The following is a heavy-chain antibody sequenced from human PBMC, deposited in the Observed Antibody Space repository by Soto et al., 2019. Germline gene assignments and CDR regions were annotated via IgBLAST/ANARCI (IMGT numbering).Heavy chain of an antibody. Sequence: EVQLLESGGGLVQRGGSLRLSCAASKFTFSTYAMTWVRQAPGKGLEWVSDISGSGDNTYDADSVKGRFTISRDNSKNTLYLQMNSLRAEDTAVYYCAKDMEHCTGTRCARYFEKWGGGTLVTVSS. D-gene: IGHD2-8*02. CDR2: ISGSGDNT. CDR1: KFTFSTYA. CDR3: AKDMEHCTGTRCARYFEK. V-gene: IGHV3-23*01. J-gene: IGHJ4*02.